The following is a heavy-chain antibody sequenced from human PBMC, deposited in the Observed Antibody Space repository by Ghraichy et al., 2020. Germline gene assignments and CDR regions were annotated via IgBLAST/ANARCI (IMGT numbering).Heavy chain of an antibody. CDR3: AREAGYCSGGSCFRNNWFDP. Sequence: TLSLTCTVSGGSISSGGYYWSWIRQHPGKGLEWIGYIYYSGSTHYNPSLKSRVTISVDTSKNQFSLKLSSVTAADTAVYYCAREAGYCSGGSCFRNNWFDPWGQGTLVTVSS. CDR2: IYYSGST. V-gene: IGHV4-31*03. J-gene: IGHJ5*02. CDR1: GGSISSGGYY. D-gene: IGHD2-15*01.